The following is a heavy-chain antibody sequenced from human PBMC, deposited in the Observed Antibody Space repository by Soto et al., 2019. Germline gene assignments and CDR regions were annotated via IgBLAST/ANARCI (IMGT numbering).Heavy chain of an antibody. J-gene: IGHJ2*01. CDR3: ARGGRRRERSSGWYDYWYFDL. CDR1: GGTFSSYA. Sequence: QVQLVQSGAEVKKPGSSVKVSCKASGGTFSSYAISWVRQAPGQGLEWMGGIIPIFGTANYAQKFQGRVTITADDSTSTAYMELSSLRSEDTAVYYCARGGRRRERSSGWYDYWYFDLWGRGTLVTVSS. D-gene: IGHD6-19*01. CDR2: IIPIFGTA. V-gene: IGHV1-69*01.